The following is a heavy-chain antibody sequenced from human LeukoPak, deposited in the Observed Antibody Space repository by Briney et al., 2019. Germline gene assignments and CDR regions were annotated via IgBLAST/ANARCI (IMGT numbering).Heavy chain of an antibody. Sequence: GGSLGLPCAASGFPFNSFWMHWVRQAPGKGLVWVSDMNEYSTTIRYADSVKGRFTISRDNAKSILYLQMNNLRAEDTAMYFCARGGVNPVDHWGQGTLVTVSS. J-gene: IGHJ4*02. V-gene: IGHV3-74*01. CDR1: GFPFNSFW. CDR2: MNEYSTTI. D-gene: IGHD1-14*01. CDR3: ARGGVNPVDH.